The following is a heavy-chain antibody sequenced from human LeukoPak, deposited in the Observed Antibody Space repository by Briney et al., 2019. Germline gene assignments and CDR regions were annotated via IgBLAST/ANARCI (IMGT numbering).Heavy chain of an antibody. CDR1: GGSFSGYY. Sequence: SETLSLTCAVYGGSFSGYYWSWIRQPPGKGLEWIGEINHSGSTNYNPSLKSRVTISVDTSKNQFSLKLSSVTAADTAVYYCASVTYYDILTGYSSSSNFDYWGQGTLVTVSS. V-gene: IGHV4-34*01. D-gene: IGHD3-9*01. J-gene: IGHJ4*02. CDR2: INHSGST. CDR3: ASVTYYDILTGYSSSSNFDY.